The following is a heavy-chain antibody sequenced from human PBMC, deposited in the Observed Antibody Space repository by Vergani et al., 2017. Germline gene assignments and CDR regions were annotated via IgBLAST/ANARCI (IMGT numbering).Heavy chain of an antibody. J-gene: IGHJ4*02. D-gene: IGHD1-26*01. CDR2: LTGGGGST. CDR3: VKDAGSYENFFDS. V-gene: IGHV3-23*01. Sequence: EVQLLESGGSLKQPGGSVRLSCAASGFTFSTYAMHWVRQAPGKGLEWVSALTGGGGSTYYADSFKGRFIISRDNSRDTLYLQMNSLRPEDTAYYCVKDAGSYENFFDSWGQGTLVTVSS. CDR1: GFTFSTYA.